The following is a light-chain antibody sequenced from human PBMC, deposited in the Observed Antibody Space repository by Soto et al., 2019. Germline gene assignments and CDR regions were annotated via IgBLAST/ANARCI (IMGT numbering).Light chain of an antibody. CDR2: EVS. J-gene: IGLJ1*01. CDR3: SSYTDTTTLEV. Sequence: QSVLTQPASVSGTPGQSITISCTGSNSDVGLYDFVSWYQHHPGKAPQLMIYEVSNRPSGISNRFSGSKSGNTASLTISGLQAEDEADYYCSSYTDTTTLEVFGTGTKVTV. CDR1: NSDVGLYDF. V-gene: IGLV2-14*01.